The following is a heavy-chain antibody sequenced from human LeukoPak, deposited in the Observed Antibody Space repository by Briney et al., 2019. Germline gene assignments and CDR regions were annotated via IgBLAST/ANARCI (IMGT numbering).Heavy chain of an antibody. CDR1: GASITSQF. J-gene: IGHJ5*02. CDR3: MSALGT. D-gene: IGHD1-26*01. Sequence: SETLSLTCTVSGASITSQFWNWIRQPAGEGLEFVGLISASGAINFNPPLKSRVTMSIDTSKNQFSLKLTSMTAADTAVYYCMSALGTWGQGTLVTVSS. CDR2: ISASGAI. V-gene: IGHV4-4*07.